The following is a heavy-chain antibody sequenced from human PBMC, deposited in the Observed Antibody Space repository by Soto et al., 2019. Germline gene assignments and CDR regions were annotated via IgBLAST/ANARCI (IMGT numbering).Heavy chain of an antibody. Sequence: EVQLLEPGGGLVQPGGSLRLSCAASGFTFSSFFMSWVRQAPWKGLDWVSGIGANGGGTYYADSVKGRFIISRDNSKNTLYLQMNSLRAEDTAVYYCERDPNGDYLGAFYFWGQKTMVTVAS. V-gene: IGHV3-23*01. CDR2: IGANGGGT. CDR3: ERDPNGDYLGAFYF. D-gene: IGHD4-17*01. CDR1: GFTFSSFF. J-gene: IGHJ3*01.